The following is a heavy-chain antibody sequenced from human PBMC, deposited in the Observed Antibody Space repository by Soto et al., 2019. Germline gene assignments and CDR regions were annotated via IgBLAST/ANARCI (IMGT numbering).Heavy chain of an antibody. CDR2: IYPGDSDT. J-gene: IGHJ6*02. Sequence: GESLQISCKGSGYSFTSYWIGWVRQMPGKGLEWMGIIYPGDSDTRYSPSFQGQVTISADKSISTAYLQWSSLKASDTAMYYCARQLLWFGELSSYYGMDVWGQGTTVTVSS. CDR1: GYSFTSYW. D-gene: IGHD3-10*01. V-gene: IGHV5-51*01. CDR3: ARQLLWFGELSSYYGMDV.